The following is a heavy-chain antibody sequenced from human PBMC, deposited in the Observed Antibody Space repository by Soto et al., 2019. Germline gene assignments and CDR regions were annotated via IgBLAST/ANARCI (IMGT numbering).Heavy chain of an antibody. CDR1: GFTFSSYA. V-gene: IGHV3-30-3*01. CDR2: ISYDGSNK. CDR3: ARDTPTIFGVVTNAFDI. Sequence: QVQLVESGGGVVQPGRSLRLSCAASGFTFSSYAMHWVRQAPGKGLEWVAVISYDGSNKYYADSVKGRFTISRDNSKNTLYLQMNSLRAEDTAVYYCARDTPTIFGVVTNAFDIWGQGTMVTVSS. D-gene: IGHD3-3*01. J-gene: IGHJ3*02.